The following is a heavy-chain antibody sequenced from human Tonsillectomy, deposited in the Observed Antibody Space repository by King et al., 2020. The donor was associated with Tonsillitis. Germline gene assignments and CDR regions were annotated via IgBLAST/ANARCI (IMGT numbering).Heavy chain of an antibody. V-gene: IGHV1-69*06. Sequence: RLVQSGAGVKKPGSSVKVSCKASEATFNNYGISWVRQAPGEGLEWMGGINPLYGTATYAQKFQGRVTITADRSTSTAYMELSSLRSEDTAVYYCARELNYWFDPWGQGTLVTVSS. CDR2: INPLYGTA. CDR1: EATFNNYG. J-gene: IGHJ5*02. CDR3: ARELNYWFDP. D-gene: IGHD3-10*01.